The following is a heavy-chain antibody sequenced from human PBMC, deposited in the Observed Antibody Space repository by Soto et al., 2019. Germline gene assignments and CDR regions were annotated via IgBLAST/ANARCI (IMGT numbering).Heavy chain of an antibody. V-gene: IGHV3-23*01. D-gene: IGHD3-22*01. CDR3: AKDPITMIVVVPDNWFDP. J-gene: IGHJ5*02. Sequence: GSLRLSCAASGFTFSSYAMSWVRQAPGKGLEWVSAISGSGGSTYYADSVKGRFTISRDNSKNTLYLQMNSLRAEDTAVYYCAKDPITMIVVVPDNWFDPWGQGTLVTVSS. CDR2: ISGSGGST. CDR1: GFTFSSYA.